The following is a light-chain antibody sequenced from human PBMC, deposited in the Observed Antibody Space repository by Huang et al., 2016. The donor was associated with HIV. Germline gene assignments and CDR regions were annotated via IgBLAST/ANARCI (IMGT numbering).Light chain of an antibody. Sequence: EIVLTQSPATLSLAPGERATLSCRASQSVSSYLAWYQQKPGQPPRLLIYDTSNRATDIPAGFSGSGSGTDFTRTITSLEPDEFAVYYCQERSNWPELTFGGGTKVEIK. CDR1: QSVSSY. V-gene: IGKV3-11*01. CDR2: DTS. J-gene: IGKJ4*01. CDR3: QERSNWPELT.